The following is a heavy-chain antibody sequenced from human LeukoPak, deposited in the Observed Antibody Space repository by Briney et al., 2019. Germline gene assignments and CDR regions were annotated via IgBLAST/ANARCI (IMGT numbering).Heavy chain of an antibody. J-gene: IGHJ3*01. CDR1: GFTFSSYW. D-gene: IGHD3-22*01. Sequence: SGGSLRLSCAASGFTFSSYWMHWVRQVPGKGLVWVSRINGDGTSTSYADSVKGRFTITRDSAENTLYLQMNSLRAEDTAVYYCARDRSSGYTSYWGQGTMVTVSS. V-gene: IGHV3-74*01. CDR2: INGDGTST. CDR3: ARDRSSGYTSY.